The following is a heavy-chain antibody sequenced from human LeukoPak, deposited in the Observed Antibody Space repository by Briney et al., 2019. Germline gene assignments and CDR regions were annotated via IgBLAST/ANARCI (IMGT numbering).Heavy chain of an antibody. CDR2: ISGGGAST. J-gene: IGHJ4*02. Sequence: PGGSLRLSCAASGFTFSSYAMSWVRQAPGKGLEWVSVISGGGASTYYADSVKGRFTISRDNSKNTLYLQMNSLRAEDTAVYYCAKATGNYGDNYFDHWGQGTPVTVSS. V-gene: IGHV3-23*01. CDR3: AKATGNYGDNYFDH. D-gene: IGHD4-17*01. CDR1: GFTFSSYA.